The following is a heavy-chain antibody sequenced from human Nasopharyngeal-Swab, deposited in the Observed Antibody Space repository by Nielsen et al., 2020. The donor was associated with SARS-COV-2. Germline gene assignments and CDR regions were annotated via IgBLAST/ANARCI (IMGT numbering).Heavy chain of an antibody. V-gene: IGHV5-51*01. CDR1: GYSFTSYW. J-gene: IGHJ5*02. CDR2: IYPGDSDT. D-gene: IGHD3-9*01. CDR3: ARLDYDILTGWGGFDP. Sequence: GESLKISCKGSGYSFTSYWIGWVRQMPGKGLEWMGIIYPGDSDTRYSPSFQGQVTISADKSISTAYLQWSSLKASDTPMYYCARLDYDILTGWGGFDPWGQGTLVTVSS.